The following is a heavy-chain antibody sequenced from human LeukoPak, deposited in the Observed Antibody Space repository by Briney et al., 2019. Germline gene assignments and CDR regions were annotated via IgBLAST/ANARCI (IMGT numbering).Heavy chain of an antibody. D-gene: IGHD3-22*01. CDR3: AKDSPPLYYYDSSGYYPGPGFDY. V-gene: IGHV3-30-3*01. J-gene: IGHJ4*02. CDR1: GFTFSSYA. CDR2: ISYDGSNK. Sequence: GGSLRLSCAASGFTFSSYAMHWVRQAPVKGLEWVAVISYDGSNKYYADSVKGRFTISRYNSKNTLYLQMNSLRAEDTAVYYCAKDSPPLYYYDSSGYYPGPGFDYWGQGTLVTVSS.